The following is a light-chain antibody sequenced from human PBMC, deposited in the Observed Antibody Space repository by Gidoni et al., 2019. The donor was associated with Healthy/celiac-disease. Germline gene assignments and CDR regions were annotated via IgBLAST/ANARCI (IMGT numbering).Light chain of an antibody. V-gene: IGKV3-11*01. CDR2: DAS. Sequence: EIVLTQSQATLSLSPGERATLSCRASQSVSSYLAWYQQKPGQAPRLLIYDASNRATGIPARFSGSGSGTDFTLTISSLEPEDFAVYYCQQRSNWPPIGLTFGGGTKVEIK. J-gene: IGKJ4*01. CDR1: QSVSSY. CDR3: QQRSNWPPIGLT.